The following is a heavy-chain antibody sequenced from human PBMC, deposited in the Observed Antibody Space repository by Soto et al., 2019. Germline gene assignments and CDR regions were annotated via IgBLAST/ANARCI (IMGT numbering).Heavy chain of an antibody. D-gene: IGHD2-15*01. CDR2: INAGNGNT. Sequence: ASVKVSCKASGYTFTSYAMHWVRQAPGQRLEWMGWINAGNGNTKYSQKFQGRVTITRDTSASTAYMELSSLRSEDTAVYYCARAYGGSFYYYYGMDVWGQGTTVTVSS. CDR3: ARAYGGSFYYYYGMDV. J-gene: IGHJ6*02. CDR1: GYTFTSYA. V-gene: IGHV1-3*01.